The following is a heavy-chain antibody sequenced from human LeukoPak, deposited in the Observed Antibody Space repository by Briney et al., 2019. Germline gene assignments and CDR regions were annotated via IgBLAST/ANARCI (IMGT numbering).Heavy chain of an antibody. CDR3: AKDSGDCSSTSCYNYFDY. D-gene: IGHD2-2*02. V-gene: IGHV3-30*02. Sequence: GGSLRLSCAASGFTFSSYGMHWARQAPGKGLEWVAFIRYDGSNKYYADSVKGRFTISRDNSKNTLYLQMNSLRAEDTAVYYCAKDSGDCSSTSCYNYFDYWGQGTLVTVSS. CDR1: GFTFSSYG. J-gene: IGHJ4*02. CDR2: IRYDGSNK.